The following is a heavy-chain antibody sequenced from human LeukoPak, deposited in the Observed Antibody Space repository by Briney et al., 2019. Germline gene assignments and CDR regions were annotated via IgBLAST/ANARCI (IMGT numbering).Heavy chain of an antibody. CDR1: GYTFNDYY. CDR2: INPNGGGT. V-gene: IGHV1-2*02. J-gene: IGHJ4*02. D-gene: IGHD6-13*01. CDR3: ARLSSSWRPFDY. Sequence: ASVKVSCKASGYTFNDYYMYWVRQAPGQGLGWMGWINPNGGGTDLAQKFQGRVTMTRDTSISTVYMELSRLRYDDTAVYYCARLSSSWRPFDYWGQGTLVTVSS.